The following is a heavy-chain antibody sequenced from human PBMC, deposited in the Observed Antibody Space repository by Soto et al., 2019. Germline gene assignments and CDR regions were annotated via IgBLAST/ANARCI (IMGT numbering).Heavy chain of an antibody. CDR1: GGTFIDFF. Sequence: LRLCWAAAGGTFIDFFVHRVSKATGKGLVWVPHINGDASTIVYADSVKGRFTVSRDNAKNTLYLQLNSLRVDDMAFYVCVRVRGFPYSFDLWGQGTMVTGSP. J-gene: IGHJ3*01. D-gene: IGHD3-10*01. CDR2: INGDASTI. V-gene: IGHV3-74*01. CDR3: VRVRGFPYSFDL.